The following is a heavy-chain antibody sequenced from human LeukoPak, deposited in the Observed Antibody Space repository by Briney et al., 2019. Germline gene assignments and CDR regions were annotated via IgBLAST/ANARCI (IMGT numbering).Heavy chain of an antibody. CDR3: AFSGSYFDY. Sequence: GGSLRLSCAASGFTFNTYWMSWVRQAPGKGLEWVANIKEDGSEKNSVDSVKGRFTISRDNAKNSLYLQMNSLRAEDTAVYYCAFSGSYFDYWGQGTLVTVSS. D-gene: IGHD1-26*01. V-gene: IGHV3-7*01. J-gene: IGHJ4*02. CDR1: GFTFNTYW. CDR2: IKEDGSEK.